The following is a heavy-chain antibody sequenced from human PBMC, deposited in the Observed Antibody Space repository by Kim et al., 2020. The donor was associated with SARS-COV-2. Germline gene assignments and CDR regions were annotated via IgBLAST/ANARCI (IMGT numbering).Heavy chain of an antibody. Sequence: NPSLKSRDTISVDPSKNQFSLKLSSVTAADTALYYCASGSDSSSWSYFDYWGQGTLVTVSS. J-gene: IGHJ4*02. V-gene: IGHV4-34*01. CDR3: ASGSDSSSWSYFDY. D-gene: IGHD6-13*01.